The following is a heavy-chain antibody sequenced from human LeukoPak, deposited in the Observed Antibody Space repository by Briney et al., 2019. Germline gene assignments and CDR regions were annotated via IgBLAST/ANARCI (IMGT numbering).Heavy chain of an antibody. J-gene: IGHJ4*02. Sequence: GGSLRLSCAASGFSFSTYSMSWVRQAPGKGLEWVSVISDTGATKFYADSVKGRLTISRDNSKNTLYLQMNSLRAEDTAVYYCATSRGGAIQFDYWGQGTLVTVSS. CDR2: ISDTGATK. CDR1: GFSFSTYS. D-gene: IGHD2-21*01. CDR3: ATSRGGAIQFDY. V-gene: IGHV3-23*01.